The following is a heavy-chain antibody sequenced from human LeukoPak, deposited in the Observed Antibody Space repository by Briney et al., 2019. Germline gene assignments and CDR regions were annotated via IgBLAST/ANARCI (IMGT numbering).Heavy chain of an antibody. Sequence: GGSLRLSCAASGFTFSSYWMSWVRQAPGKGLEWVAHIKQDGSEKYYVDSVKGRFTISRDNAKNSLYLQMNSLRAEDTAVYYCARVITIFGVDGGWFDPWGQGTLVTVSS. D-gene: IGHD3-3*01. J-gene: IGHJ5*02. CDR3: ARVITIFGVDGGWFDP. V-gene: IGHV3-7*01. CDR2: IKQDGSEK. CDR1: GFTFSSYW.